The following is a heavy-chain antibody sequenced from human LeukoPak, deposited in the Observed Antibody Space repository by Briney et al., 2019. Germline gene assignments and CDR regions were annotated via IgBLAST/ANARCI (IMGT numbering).Heavy chain of an antibody. D-gene: IGHD3-16*01. Sequence: PSETLSLTCTVSGGSISSYYWSWIRQPPGKGLEWIGYIYYSGSTNYNPSLKSRVTISVDTSKNQFSLKLSSVTAADTAVYCCARGIKAWGTRGSYFDYWGQGTLVTVSS. J-gene: IGHJ4*02. CDR2: IYYSGST. V-gene: IGHV4-59*01. CDR3: ARGIKAWGTRGSYFDY. CDR1: GGSISSYY.